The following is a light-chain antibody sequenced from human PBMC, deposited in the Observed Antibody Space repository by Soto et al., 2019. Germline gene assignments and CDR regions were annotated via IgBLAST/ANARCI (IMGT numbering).Light chain of an antibody. CDR1: QSLAYIDGNTY. V-gene: IGKV2-30*01. CDR2: KVS. CDR3: MQGTRWPPYT. J-gene: IGKJ2*01. Sequence: EVVMTQSPLSLPVTLGQPASISCRSSQSLAYIDGNTYLSWFQQRPGQSTRRLIYKVSNREAGVPDRFSGSGSGTDFTLKISRVEAEDVGVYYCMQGTRWPPYTFGQGTKLEIK.